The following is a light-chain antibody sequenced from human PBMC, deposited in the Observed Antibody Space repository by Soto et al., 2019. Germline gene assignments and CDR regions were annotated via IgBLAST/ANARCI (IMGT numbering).Light chain of an antibody. CDR1: QSLLYSNGYNY. J-gene: IGKJ2*01. CDR3: MPALQTPRT. V-gene: IGKV2-28*01. Sequence: DIVMAQSPLSLPVTPGEPASISCRSSQSLLYSNGYNYLDWYLQRPGQSPQLLTYLGSSRASGVPDRFSGSGSGTDFTLKISRVEAEDLGVYYCMPALQTPRTFGQGTKLEIK. CDR2: LGS.